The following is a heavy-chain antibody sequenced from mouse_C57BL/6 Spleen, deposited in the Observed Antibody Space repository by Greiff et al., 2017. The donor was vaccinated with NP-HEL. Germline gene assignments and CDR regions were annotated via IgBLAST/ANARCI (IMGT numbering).Heavy chain of an antibody. Sequence: VQLQESGPELVKPGASVKISCKASGYAFSSSWMNWVKQRPGKGLEWIGRIYPGDGDTNYNGKFKGKATLTADKSSSTAYMQLSSLTSEDSAVYFCARENLRGSRDYFDYWGQGTTLTVSS. CDR3: ARENLRGSRDYFDY. CDR2: IYPGDGDT. CDR1: GYAFSSSW. J-gene: IGHJ2*01. V-gene: IGHV1-82*01. D-gene: IGHD1-1*01.